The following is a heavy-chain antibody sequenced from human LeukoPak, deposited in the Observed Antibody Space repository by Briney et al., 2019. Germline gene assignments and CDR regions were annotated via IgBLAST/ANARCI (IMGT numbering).Heavy chain of an antibody. J-gene: IGHJ4*02. Sequence: GGSLRLSCAASGFTFSDYYMSWIRQAPGKGLEWVSYISSSGSTIYYADSVKGRFTISRDNAKNSLYLQMNSLRAEDTAVYYCATSRYDSSGYYGIIGYWSQGTLVTVSS. CDR2: ISSSGSTI. D-gene: IGHD3-22*01. V-gene: IGHV3-11*04. CDR1: GFTFSDYY. CDR3: ATSRYDSSGYYGIIGY.